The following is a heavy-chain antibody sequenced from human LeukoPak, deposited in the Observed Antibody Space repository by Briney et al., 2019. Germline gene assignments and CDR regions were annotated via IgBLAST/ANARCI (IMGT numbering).Heavy chain of an antibody. CDR1: SGPISSYH. CDR2: IFYSGIT. J-gene: IGHJ5*02. Sequence: NPSETLSLTCTVSSGPISSYHWMCLRQPPGKGLEWIGYIFYSGITNYNPSLKSRVTISVDTSKNQFSLKLTSVTAADTAVYYCARRDWVTRFDPWGQGTRVTVSS. V-gene: IGHV4-59*08. CDR3: ARRDWVTRFDP. D-gene: IGHD2-21*02.